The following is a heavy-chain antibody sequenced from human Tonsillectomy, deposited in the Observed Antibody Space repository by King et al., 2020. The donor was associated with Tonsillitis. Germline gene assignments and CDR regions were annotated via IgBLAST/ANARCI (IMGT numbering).Heavy chain of an antibody. V-gene: IGHV3-53*01. CDR1: ELTVSSNF. CDR2: IYSGGNT. CDR3: GRARRGSGSYEGIDY. Sequence: VQLVESGGGLIQPGGSLRLSCAASELTVSSNFMTWVRQSPGKGLEWVSVIYSGGNTVYADSVKGRFIISRDNSKNTLYLQMNSLRGDDTAVYYCGRARRGSGSYEGIDYWGQGTLVTVSS. J-gene: IGHJ4*02. D-gene: IGHD1-26*01.